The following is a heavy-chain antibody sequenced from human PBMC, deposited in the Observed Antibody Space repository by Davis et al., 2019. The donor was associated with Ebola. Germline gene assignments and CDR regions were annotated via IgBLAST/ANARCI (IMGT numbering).Heavy chain of an antibody. V-gene: IGHV4-4*02. CDR3: ARLVPSGSNWFDP. D-gene: IGHD2-15*01. CDR1: GGSISSSNW. CDR2: IYYSGST. Sequence: SETLSLTCAVSGGSISSSNWWRWVRQPPGKGLEWIGSIYYSGSTYYNPSLKSRVTISVDTPKNQFSLKLSSVTAADTAVYYCARLVPSGSNWFDPWGQGTLVTVSS. J-gene: IGHJ5*02.